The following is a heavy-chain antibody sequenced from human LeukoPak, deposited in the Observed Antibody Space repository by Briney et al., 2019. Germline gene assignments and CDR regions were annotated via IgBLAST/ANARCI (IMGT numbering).Heavy chain of an antibody. Sequence: GGSLRLSCAASGFTFDDYTMHWVRQAPGKGLEWVSLISWDGGSTYYADSVKGRFTISRDNSKNSLYLQMNSLRAEDTAVYYCASFLDFDYWGQGTLVTVSS. D-gene: IGHD1-1*01. CDR3: ASFLDFDY. CDR1: GFTFDDYT. CDR2: ISWDGGST. V-gene: IGHV3-43*01. J-gene: IGHJ4*02.